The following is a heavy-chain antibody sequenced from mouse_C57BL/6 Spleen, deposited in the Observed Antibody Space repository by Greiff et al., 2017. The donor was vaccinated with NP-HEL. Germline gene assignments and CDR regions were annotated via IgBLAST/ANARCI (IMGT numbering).Heavy chain of an antibody. Sequence: VQLQQPGAELVKPGASVKLSCKASGYTFTSYWMQWVKQRPGQGLEWIGEIDPSDSYPNYNQQFKGKATLTADPSSSTAYMQLSSLTSEDSAVYYCARSPLITSVVVHFDDWGQGTTLTVAS. CDR3: ARSPLITSVVVHFDD. D-gene: IGHD1-1*01. J-gene: IGHJ2*01. V-gene: IGHV1-50*01. CDR2: IDPSDSYP. CDR1: GYTFTSYW.